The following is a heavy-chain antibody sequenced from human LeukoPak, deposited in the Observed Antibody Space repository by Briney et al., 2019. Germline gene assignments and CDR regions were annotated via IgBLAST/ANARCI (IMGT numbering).Heavy chain of an antibody. V-gene: IGHV4-59*08. Sequence: SETLSLTCTVSGGSISSYYWSWIRQPPGKGLEWIGYIYYSGSTNYNPSLKSRVTISVDTSKNQFSLKLSPVTAADTAVYYCARQGAVAGRFDYWGQGTLVTVSS. CDR3: ARQGAVAGRFDY. D-gene: IGHD6-19*01. J-gene: IGHJ4*02. CDR1: GGSISSYY. CDR2: IYYSGST.